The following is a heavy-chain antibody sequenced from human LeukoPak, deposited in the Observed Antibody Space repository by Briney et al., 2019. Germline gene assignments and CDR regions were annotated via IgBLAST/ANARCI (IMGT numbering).Heavy chain of an antibody. V-gene: IGHV4-34*01. Sequence: PSETLSLTCAVYGGSFSGYYWSWIRQPPGKGLEWIGEINHSGSTNYNPSLKSRVTISVDTSKNQFSLKLSSVTAADTAVYYCARGSIVAAAGTPQHWGQGTLVTVSS. CDR3: ARGSIVAAAGTPQH. CDR1: GGSFSGYY. D-gene: IGHD6-13*01. J-gene: IGHJ1*01. CDR2: INHSGST.